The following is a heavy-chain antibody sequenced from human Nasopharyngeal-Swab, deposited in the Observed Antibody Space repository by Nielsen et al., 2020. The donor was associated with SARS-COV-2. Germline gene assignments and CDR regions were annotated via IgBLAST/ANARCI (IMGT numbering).Heavy chain of an antibody. V-gene: IGHV3-9*01. CDR1: GFTFDDYA. D-gene: IGHD3-10*01. CDR3: AKGGIITMVRGATN. J-gene: IGHJ4*02. Sequence: SLKISCAASGFTFDDYAMHWVRQAPGKGLEWVSGISWNSGSIGYADSVKGRFTISRDNAKNSLYLQMNSLRAEDTVLYYCAKGGIITMVRGATNWGQGTLVTVSS. CDR2: ISWNSGSI.